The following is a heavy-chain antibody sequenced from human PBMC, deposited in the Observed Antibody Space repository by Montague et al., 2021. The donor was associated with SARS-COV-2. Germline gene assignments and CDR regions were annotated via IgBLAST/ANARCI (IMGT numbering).Heavy chain of an antibody. CDR3: ARRGYYDSAGYHWHLDL. Sequence: SETLSLTCTVSGGSINDHYRSWIRQPPGKGLEWIGYISSNGKTNYNPSLKSRVTLSADASMNEFSLKLDSVTAADTAVYFCARRGYYDSAGYHWHLDLWGRGMLVTVSS. V-gene: IGHV4-4*09. CDR1: GGSINDHY. J-gene: IGHJ2*01. CDR2: ISSNGKT. D-gene: IGHD3-22*01.